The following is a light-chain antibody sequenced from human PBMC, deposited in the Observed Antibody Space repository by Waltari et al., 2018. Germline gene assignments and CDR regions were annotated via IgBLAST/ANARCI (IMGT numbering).Light chain of an antibody. CDR1: QSISIY. J-gene: IGKJ2*01. CDR3: QQFGGSVLYT. Sequence: DIQMTQSPSSLSASVGDRVTITCRASQSISIYLNWYQQKPGKAPKLLIYSASSLQSGVPSRFSGSGSGTDFTLTISRLEPEDFAVYYCQQFGGSVLYTFGQGTKVEI. CDR2: SAS. V-gene: IGKV1-39*01.